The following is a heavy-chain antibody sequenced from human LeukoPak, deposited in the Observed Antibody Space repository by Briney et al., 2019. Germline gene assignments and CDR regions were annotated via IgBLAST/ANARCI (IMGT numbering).Heavy chain of an antibody. CDR3: AREDQYCSGGSCYNDAFDI. D-gene: IGHD2-15*01. CDR1: GYTFTSYG. V-gene: IGHV1-18*01. Sequence: ASVKVSCKASGYTFTSYGISWVRQAPGQGLEWMGWISAYNGNTNYAQKLQGRVTMTTDTSTSTAYMELRSLRSEDTAVYYCAREDQYCSGGSCYNDAFDIWGQGTMVTVSS. J-gene: IGHJ3*02. CDR2: ISAYNGNT.